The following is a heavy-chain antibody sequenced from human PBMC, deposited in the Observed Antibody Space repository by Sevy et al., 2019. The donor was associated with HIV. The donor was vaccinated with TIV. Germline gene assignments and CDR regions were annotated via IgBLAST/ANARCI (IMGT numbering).Heavy chain of an antibody. CDR2: IYYSGST. V-gene: IGHV4-59*12. D-gene: IGHD1-26*01. CDR1: GGSISNYF. J-gene: IGHJ4*02. Sequence: SETLSLTCTVSGGSISNYFWSWIRQPPGKRLEWIGHIYYSGSTNYNPSLKSRVTISVDTSKNQFSLKLSSVTAADTAVYYCARERMGADGDFDYWGQGTLVTVSS. CDR3: ARERMGADGDFDY.